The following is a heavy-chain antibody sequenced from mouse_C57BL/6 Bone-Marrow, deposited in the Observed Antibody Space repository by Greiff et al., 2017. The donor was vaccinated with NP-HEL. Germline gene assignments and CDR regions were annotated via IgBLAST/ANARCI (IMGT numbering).Heavy chain of an antibody. CDR3: ARQRDYYGSSFHWYFDV. CDR2: ISNGGGST. J-gene: IGHJ1*03. V-gene: IGHV5-12*01. Sequence: EVQRVESGGGLVQPGGSLKLSCAASGFTFSDYYMYWVRQTPEKRLEWVAYISNGGGSTYYPDTVKGRFTISRDNAKNTLYLQMSRLKSEDTAMYYCARQRDYYGSSFHWYFDVWGTGTTVTVSS. D-gene: IGHD1-1*01. CDR1: GFTFSDYY.